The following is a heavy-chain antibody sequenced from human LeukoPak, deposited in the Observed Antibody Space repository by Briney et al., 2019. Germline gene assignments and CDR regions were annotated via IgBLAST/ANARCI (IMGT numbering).Heavy chain of an antibody. CDR3: AKVKYQQMQCYDY. D-gene: IGHD2-2*01. J-gene: IGHJ4*02. CDR2: IRYDGSNK. CDR1: GFTFSSYG. Sequence: PTGGSLRLSCAASGFTFSSYGMHWVRQAPGKGLEWVAFIRYDGSNKYYADSVKGRFTISRDNSKNTLYLQMNSLRAEDTAVYYCAKVKYQQMQCYDYWGQGTLVTVSS. V-gene: IGHV3-30*02.